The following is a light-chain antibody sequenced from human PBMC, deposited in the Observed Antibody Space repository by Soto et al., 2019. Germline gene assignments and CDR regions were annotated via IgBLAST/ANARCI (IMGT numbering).Light chain of an antibody. CDR2: AAS. Sequence: EIVMTQSPVTLSVSPGERATLSCRASQSVGSNLAWYQQKPGQAPSLLLYAASTRTTGIPAKFSGSGAGTEFTLTIISLQSEDFAVYYFQHYNKCPLFTFGPGTKVDIK. CDR1: QSVGSN. J-gene: IGKJ3*01. V-gene: IGKV3-15*01. CDR3: QHYNKCPLFT.